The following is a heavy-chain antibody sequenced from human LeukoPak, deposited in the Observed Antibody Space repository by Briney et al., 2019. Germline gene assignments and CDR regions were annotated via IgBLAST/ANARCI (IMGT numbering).Heavy chain of an antibody. CDR2: ISGSGAST. J-gene: IGHJ4*02. Sequence: GGSLRLSCAASGSTFSSYAMSWVRQAPGEGLEWVSAISGSGASTYYADSVKGRFTISRDNSKNTLYLQMNSLRAEDTAVYYCAKDLSQLDSRGNHYPDFDCWGQGTLVTVSS. CDR3: AKDLSQLDSRGNHYPDFDC. V-gene: IGHV3-23*01. D-gene: IGHD3-22*01. CDR1: GSTFSSYA.